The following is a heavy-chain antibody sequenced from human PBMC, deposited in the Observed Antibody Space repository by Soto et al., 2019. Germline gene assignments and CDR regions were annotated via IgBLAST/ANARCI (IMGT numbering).Heavy chain of an antibody. V-gene: IGHV1-18*01. CDR3: ARIDGYSSGYNVDQPQAIYFFDF. CDR2: INVHNGNT. D-gene: IGHD5-18*01. J-gene: IGHJ4*02. Sequence: GASVKVSCKASGYTFNNYAITWVRQAPGQGLEWMGWINVHNGNTRYAQKFQDRVIMTIDTSTRTAYMELRSLISDDTAVYYCARIDGYSSGYNVDQPQAIYFFDFWGQGALVTVSS. CDR1: GYTFNNYA.